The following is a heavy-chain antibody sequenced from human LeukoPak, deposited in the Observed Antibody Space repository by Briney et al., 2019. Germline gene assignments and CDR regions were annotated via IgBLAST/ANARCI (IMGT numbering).Heavy chain of an antibody. CDR1: GFTFSGST. CDR2: IRSKANSYVT. J-gene: IGHJ4*02. CDR3: VGDGHSNTGMNY. V-gene: IGHV3-73*01. Sequence: GGSLRLSCATSGFTFSGSTIHWVRQAPGKGLEWIGHIRSKANSYVTIYGASVRGRFTISRDDSKNTAYLHMNSLKTEDTAVYYCVGDGHSNTGMNYWGQGTLVTVSS. D-gene: IGHD2/OR15-2a*01.